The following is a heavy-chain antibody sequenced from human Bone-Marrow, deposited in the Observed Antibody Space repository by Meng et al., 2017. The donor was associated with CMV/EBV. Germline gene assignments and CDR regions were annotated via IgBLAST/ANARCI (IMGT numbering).Heavy chain of an antibody. D-gene: IGHD5-18*01. V-gene: IGHV3-21*01. CDR3: ARGGLLGGYSFAKYFFEY. CDR2: VTSCTKNV. Sequence: GESLKISCAASGFTFRSYSLTWVRQAPGKGLEWVPCVTSCTKNVHHADSLKGRFTTSRDNAKNSLYLQVNSLRAEDTAVYYCARGGLLGGYSFAKYFFEYWGQGTLVTVSS. J-gene: IGHJ4*02. CDR1: GFTFRSYS.